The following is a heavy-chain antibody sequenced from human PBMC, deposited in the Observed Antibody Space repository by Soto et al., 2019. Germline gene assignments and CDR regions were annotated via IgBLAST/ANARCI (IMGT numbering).Heavy chain of an antibody. CDR1: GYTFTSYG. Sequence: ASVKVSCKASGYTFTSYGISWVRQAPGLGLEWMGWISAYNGNTNYAQKLQGRVTMTTDTSTSTAYMELRSLRSDDTAVYYCASSKLMVYAIPGYYGMDVWGQGTTVTVSS. CDR2: ISAYNGNT. D-gene: IGHD2-8*01. J-gene: IGHJ6*02. CDR3: ASSKLMVYAIPGYYGMDV. V-gene: IGHV1-18*01.